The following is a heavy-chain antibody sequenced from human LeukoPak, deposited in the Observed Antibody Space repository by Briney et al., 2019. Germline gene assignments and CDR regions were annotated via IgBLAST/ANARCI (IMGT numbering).Heavy chain of an antibody. J-gene: IGHJ6*03. Sequence: SETLSLTCAVYGGSFSGYYWSWSRQPPGKGLEWSGEINHSGSTNYNPSLKSRVTISVDTSKHQFSLKLSSVTAADTAVYYCARGDHYDFWSGYYSDYYYMDVWGKGTTVTVSS. CDR2: INHSGST. CDR3: ARGDHYDFWSGYYSDYYYMDV. V-gene: IGHV4-34*01. CDR1: GGSFSGYY. D-gene: IGHD3-3*01.